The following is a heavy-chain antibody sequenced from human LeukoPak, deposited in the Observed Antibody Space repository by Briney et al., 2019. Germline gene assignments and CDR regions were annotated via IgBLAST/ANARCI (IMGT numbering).Heavy chain of an antibody. V-gene: IGHV4-59*01. CDR2: IYYSGST. D-gene: IGHD4-17*01. J-gene: IGHJ3*02. Sequence: SETLSLTCTVSGGSISSYYWSWIRQPPGKGLEWIGYIYYSGSTNYNPSLKSRVTISVDTSKNQFSLKLSSVTAADTAVYYCARDANGDHDAFDIWGQGTMVTVSS. CDR3: ARDANGDHDAFDI. CDR1: GGSISSYY.